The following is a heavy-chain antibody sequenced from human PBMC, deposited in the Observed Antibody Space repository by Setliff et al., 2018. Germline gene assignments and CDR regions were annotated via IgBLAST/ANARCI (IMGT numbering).Heavy chain of an antibody. CDR1: GGSISSSSYY. CDR3: ARAGPYYDFWGGYYRTMDV. V-gene: IGHV4-39*07. J-gene: IGHJ6*03. Sequence: PSETLSLTCTVSGGSISSSSYYWGWIRQPPGKGLEWIGSIYYSGSTNYNPSLKSRVTISVDTSKNQFSLRLSSVTAADTAVYYCARAGPYYDFWGGYYRTMDVWGKGTTVTVSS. CDR2: IYYSGST. D-gene: IGHD3-3*01.